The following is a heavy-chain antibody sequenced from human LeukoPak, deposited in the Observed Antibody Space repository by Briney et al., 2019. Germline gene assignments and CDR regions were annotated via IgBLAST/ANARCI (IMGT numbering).Heavy chain of an antibody. D-gene: IGHD3-10*01. CDR1: GSSVRGNY. J-gene: IGHJ4*02. CDR2: IYSGEST. CDR3: AREGAYGSGSYEH. V-gene: IGHV3-53*01. Sequence: GGSLRLSCAVSGSSVRGNYMTWVRQAPGKGLQWVSIIYSGESTHYADSVKGRFTISRDHSKNTLYLQMNRLRAEDTAVYYCAREGAYGSGSYEHWGQGTLVTVAS.